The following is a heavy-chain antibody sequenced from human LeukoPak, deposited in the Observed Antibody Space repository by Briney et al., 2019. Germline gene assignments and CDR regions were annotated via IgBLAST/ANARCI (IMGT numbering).Heavy chain of an antibody. D-gene: IGHD5-24*01. Sequence: PSETLSLTCTVSGGSINSHSYHWGWIRQPPGKGLEWIGSVYYDGTSYSNPSLKSRVAVFVDTSRDQFSLDLSFVTAADTALYYCVRHISTNTGYFDSCGQGTLVSVSS. CDR1: GGSINSHSYH. J-gene: IGHJ4*02. CDR2: VYYDGTS. V-gene: IGHV4-39*01. CDR3: VRHISTNTGYFDS.